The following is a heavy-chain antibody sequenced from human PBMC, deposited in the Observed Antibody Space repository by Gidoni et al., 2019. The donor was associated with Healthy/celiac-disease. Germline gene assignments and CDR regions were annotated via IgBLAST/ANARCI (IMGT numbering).Heavy chain of an antibody. J-gene: IGHJ4*02. CDR3: ITEGRVGEGYVDY. V-gene: IGHV3-15*01. CDR1: GFTFSNAW. CDR2: IKRKTEGGKT. Sequence: EVQLVASGGVLVKPGGSLIVSCAASGFTFSNAWMNWIRQAPGKGLEGVGSIKRKTEGGKTDYAAPVKGRFTISRDDSKNTLYLQMNSLKTEDTAVYCCITEGRVGEGYVDYWGQGTLVNVSS. D-gene: IGHD2-15*01.